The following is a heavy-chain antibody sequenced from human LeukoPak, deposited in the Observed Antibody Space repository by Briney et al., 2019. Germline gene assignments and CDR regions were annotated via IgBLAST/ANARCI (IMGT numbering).Heavy chain of an antibody. D-gene: IGHD2-21*02. V-gene: IGHV3-9*03. CDR3: AKTSTSYCAGDCLPGYFDL. CDR1: GFTFDDYA. Sequence: GGSLRLSCAGPGFTFDDYAMHWVRQAPGKGLEWVSGIYWNSGSIRYAASVKGRFTISRDNAKNSLYLQMNSLRAEDMALYYCAKTSTSYCAGDCLPGYFDLWGRGTLVTVSS. J-gene: IGHJ2*01. CDR2: IYWNSGSI.